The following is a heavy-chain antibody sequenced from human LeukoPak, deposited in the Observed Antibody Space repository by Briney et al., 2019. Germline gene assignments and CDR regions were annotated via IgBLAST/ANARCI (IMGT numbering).Heavy chain of an antibody. CDR1: GFTFRNYW. V-gene: IGHV3-74*03. CDR3: ARDKKSGESSEIDY. CDR2: INRDGSTT. Sequence: PGGSLRLSCAASGFTFRNYWVHCVRQAPGKGLVWVSRINRDGSTTKYADSAKGRFTVSRDNAKNTLNLQMHSLRAEDTAVYYCARDKKSGESSEIDYWGQGTLVTVSS. D-gene: IGHD3-10*01. J-gene: IGHJ4*02.